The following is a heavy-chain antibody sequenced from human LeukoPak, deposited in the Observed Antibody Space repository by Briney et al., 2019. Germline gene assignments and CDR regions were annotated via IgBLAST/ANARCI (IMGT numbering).Heavy chain of an antibody. CDR1: GGSISSSSYY. CDR2: IYYSGST. CDR3: ARWPGGYCSGGSCQSSTYFDY. V-gene: IGHV4-39*07. Sequence: SETLSLTCTVSGGSISSSSYYWGWIRQPPGKGLEWIGSIYYSGSTYYNPSLKSRVTISVDTSKNQFSLKLSSVTAADTAVYYCARWPGGYCSGGSCQSSTYFDYWGQGTLVTVSS. D-gene: IGHD2-15*01. J-gene: IGHJ4*02.